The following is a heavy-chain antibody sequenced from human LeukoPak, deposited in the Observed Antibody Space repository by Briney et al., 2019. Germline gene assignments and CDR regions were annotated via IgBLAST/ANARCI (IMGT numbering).Heavy chain of an antibody. V-gene: IGHV1-24*01. CDR2: FDPEDGET. J-gene: IGHJ3*02. CDR1: GYTLTELS. Sequence: ASVKVSCKVSGYTLTELSMHWVRQAPGKGLEWMGGFDPEDGETIYAQKFQRRVTMTEDTSTDTAYMELSSLRSEDTAVYYCATNIDYGDYRAFDIWGQGTMVTVSS. D-gene: IGHD4-17*01. CDR3: ATNIDYGDYRAFDI.